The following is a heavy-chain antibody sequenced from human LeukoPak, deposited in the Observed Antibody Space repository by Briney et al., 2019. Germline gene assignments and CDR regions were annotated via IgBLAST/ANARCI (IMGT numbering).Heavy chain of an antibody. CDR3: ARGSLTSLDY. CDR1: GFSFSTYA. J-gene: IGHJ4*02. CDR2: ISGSGDNT. Sequence: PGGSLRLSCAASGFSFSTYAMTWVRQAPGMGLEWVSAISGSGDNTYYADSVKGRFTISRDNSKNTLYLQMNSLRAEDTAVYYCARGSLTSLDYWGQGTLVTVSS. D-gene: IGHD2-2*01. V-gene: IGHV3-23*01.